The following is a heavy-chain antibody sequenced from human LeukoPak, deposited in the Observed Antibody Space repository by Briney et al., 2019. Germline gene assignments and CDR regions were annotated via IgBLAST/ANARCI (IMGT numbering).Heavy chain of an antibody. CDR2: IYASGST. Sequence: SETLSLTCTVSGGSISTFYWSWIRQPAGKGLEWIGRIYASGSTNYNPSLESRVTMSVDTSKNQFSVKLTSVTAADTAVYYCARETRYYYGSTYYMDLGGKGTTVTIPS. D-gene: IGHD3-22*01. CDR1: GGSISTFY. V-gene: IGHV4-4*07. CDR3: ARETRYYYGSTYYMDL. J-gene: IGHJ6*03.